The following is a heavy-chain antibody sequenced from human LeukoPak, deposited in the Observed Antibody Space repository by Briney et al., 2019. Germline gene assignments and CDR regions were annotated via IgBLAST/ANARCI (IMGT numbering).Heavy chain of an antibody. V-gene: IGHV4-61*01. CDR1: GGSVSSGSYY. Sequence: SETLSLTCTVSGGSVSSGSYYWSWIRQPPGKGLEWIGYIYYSGSTNYNPSLKSRVTISVHTSKNQFSLKLSSVTAADTAVYYCAREGAFDIWGQGTMVTVSS. J-gene: IGHJ3*02. CDR2: IYYSGST. CDR3: AREGAFDI.